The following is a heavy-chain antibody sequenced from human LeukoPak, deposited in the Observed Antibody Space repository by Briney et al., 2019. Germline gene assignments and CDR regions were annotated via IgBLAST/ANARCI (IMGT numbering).Heavy chain of an antibody. CDR3: ARAPAVAGLNFDY. V-gene: IGHV4-61*02. CDR1: GGSISSGSYY. D-gene: IGHD6-19*01. J-gene: IGHJ4*02. CDR2: IYTSGST. Sequence: PSETLSLTCTVSGGSISSGSYYWSWIRQPAGKGLEWIGRIYTSGSTNYNPSLKSRVTISVDTSKNQFSLKLSSVTAADTAVYYCARAPAVAGLNFDYWGQGTLVTVSS.